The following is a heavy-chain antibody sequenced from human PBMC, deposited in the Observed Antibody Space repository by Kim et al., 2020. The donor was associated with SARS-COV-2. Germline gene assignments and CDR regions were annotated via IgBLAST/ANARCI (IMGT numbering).Heavy chain of an antibody. CDR3: ATPYYDILTGTHKKINSNGWYYSYGMDV. D-gene: IGHD3-9*01. CDR1: GYTFTSYG. Sequence: ASVKVSCKASGYTFTSYGISWVRQAPGQGLEWMGWISAYNGNTNYAQKLQGRVTMTTDTSTSTAYMELRSLRSDDTAVYYCATPYYDILTGTHKKINSNGWYYSYGMDVWGQGTTVTVSS. V-gene: IGHV1-18*01. J-gene: IGHJ6*02. CDR2: ISAYNGNT.